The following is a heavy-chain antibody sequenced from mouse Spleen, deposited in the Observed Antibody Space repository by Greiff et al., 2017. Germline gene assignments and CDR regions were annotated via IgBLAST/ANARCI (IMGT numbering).Heavy chain of an antibody. Sequence: EVQGEESGGGLVKPGASVKLSCAASGFTFSDYWMHWVSQTPGQGLEWVAYISSGSSTTNYDDKVKGRVTITRDNAKNTLFLQLTSLRSEDTAMYYCARGTPDYWGQGTTLTGSS. D-gene: IGHD2-14*01. CDR3: ARGTPDY. V-gene: IGHV5-17*01. CDR2: ISSGSSTT. J-gene: IGHJ2*01. CDR1: GFTFSDYW.